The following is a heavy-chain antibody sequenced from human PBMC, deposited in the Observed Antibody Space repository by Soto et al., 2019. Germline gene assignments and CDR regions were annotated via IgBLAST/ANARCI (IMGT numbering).Heavy chain of an antibody. CDR2: TYYRSKWYK. J-gene: IGHJ6*04. D-gene: IGHD6-19*01. CDR1: GDSVSSNSAA. V-gene: IGHV6-1*01. Sequence: PSQTLSLTWAIFGDSVSSNSAAWNWIRQSPSRGLEWLGRTYYRSKWYKDYAVSVKSRITSNPDTSKNQLALQLNFVTPRHTAVYYCASDPSSGWLYYYYGTDDWGKGTTVPVSS. CDR3: ASDPSSGWLYYYYGTDD.